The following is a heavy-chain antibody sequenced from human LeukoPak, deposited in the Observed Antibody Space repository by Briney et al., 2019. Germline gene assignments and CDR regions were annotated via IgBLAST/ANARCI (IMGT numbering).Heavy chain of an antibody. J-gene: IGHJ3*02. CDR3: ARDFFERITIFGVVKNHAFDI. V-gene: IGHV3-7*01. D-gene: IGHD3-3*01. Sequence: GGTLRLSCAPSGFTFSTYWMGWVRQAPGKGLEWLANINQGGSEKYYVDSVKGLFTISRDNAKNSLYLQMNSLRAEDTAVYYCARDFFERITIFGVVKNHAFDIWGQGTMVTVSS. CDR2: INQGGSEK. CDR1: GFTFSTYW.